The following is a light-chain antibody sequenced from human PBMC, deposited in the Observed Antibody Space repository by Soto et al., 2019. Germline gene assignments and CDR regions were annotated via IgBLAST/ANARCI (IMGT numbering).Light chain of an antibody. CDR1: QSISTW. V-gene: IGKV1-5*03. Sequence: DIQMTQSPSTLSASVGDRVTITCRASQSISTWLAWYQQKPGNAPKFLIYKASSLESGVPSRFSGSGSGTEFTLTISSLQPDDFATYYCQQYNSYPWTFGQGTKVEIK. J-gene: IGKJ1*01. CDR3: QQYNSYPWT. CDR2: KAS.